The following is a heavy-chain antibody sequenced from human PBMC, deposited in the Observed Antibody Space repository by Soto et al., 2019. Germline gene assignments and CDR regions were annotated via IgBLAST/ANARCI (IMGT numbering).Heavy chain of an antibody. CDR1: GGSFSGYY. CDR3: ARRSYIGYSCSRSFDY. CDR2: INHSGST. V-gene: IGHV4-34*01. D-gene: IGHD6-6*01. Sequence: QVQLQQWGAGLLKPSETLSLTCAVYGGSFSGYYWSWIRQPPGKGLEWIGEINHSGSTNYNPSLKSRVTISVDTSKNQFSLKLSSVTAADTAVYYCARRSYIGYSCSRSFDYWGQGTLVTVSS. J-gene: IGHJ4*02.